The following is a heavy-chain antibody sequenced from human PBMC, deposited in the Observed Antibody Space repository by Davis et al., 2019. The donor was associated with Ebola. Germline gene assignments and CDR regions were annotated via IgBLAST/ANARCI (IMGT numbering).Heavy chain of an antibody. CDR1: GGSISPYY. D-gene: IGHD4/OR15-4a*01. J-gene: IGHJ4*02. Sequence: MPGGSLRLSCTVSGGSISPYYWSWIRRPPGKGLEWIGYIYYSGSTKYNLSLKGRVAISVDTSKNQFSLKLSSVTAADTAVYYCARSYGAAPFDYWGQGTLVTVSS. CDR3: ARSYGAAPFDY. CDR2: IYYSGST. V-gene: IGHV4-59*08.